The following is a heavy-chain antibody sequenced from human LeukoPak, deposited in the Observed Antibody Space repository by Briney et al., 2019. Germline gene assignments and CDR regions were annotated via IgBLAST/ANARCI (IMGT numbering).Heavy chain of an antibody. CDR3: ASSSGGSYEDWFDP. Sequence: ASVKVSCKASGYTFTSYYMHWVRQAPGQGLEWMGVIYPSGGSTSYAQKFQGRVTMTGDTSTSTVYMELSSLRSEDTAAYYCASSSGGSYEDWFDPWGQGTLVTVSS. CDR2: IYPSGGST. D-gene: IGHD1-26*01. CDR1: GYTFTSYY. V-gene: IGHV1-46*01. J-gene: IGHJ5*02.